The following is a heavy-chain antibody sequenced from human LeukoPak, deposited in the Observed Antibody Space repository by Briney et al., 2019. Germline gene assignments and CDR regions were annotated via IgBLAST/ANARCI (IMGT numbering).Heavy chain of an antibody. CDR2: ISAYNGNT. V-gene: IGHV1-18*01. D-gene: IGHD2-15*01. Sequence: ASVKVSCKASGGTFSSYAISWVRQAPGQGLEWMGWISAYNGNTNYAQKLQGRVTMTTDTSTSTAYMELRSLRSDDTAVYYCARVSASQGWFDPWGQGTLVTVSS. CDR3: ARVSASQGWFDP. J-gene: IGHJ5*02. CDR1: GGTFSSYA.